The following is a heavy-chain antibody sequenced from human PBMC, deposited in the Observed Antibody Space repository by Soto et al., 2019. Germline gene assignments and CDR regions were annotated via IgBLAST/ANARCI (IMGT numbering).Heavy chain of an antibody. V-gene: IGHV1-69*01. CDR2: IIPIFGTA. CDR3: ARASGVGYYGSGSYYNRNNWFDP. Sequence: QVQLVQSGAEVKKPGSSVKVSCKASGGTFSSYAISWVRQAPGQGLEWMGGIIPIFGTANYAQKFQGRVTITADESTSTAYRELSSLRSEDTAVYYCARASGVGYYGSGSYYNRNNWFDPWGQGTLVTVSS. CDR1: GGTFSSYA. J-gene: IGHJ5*02. D-gene: IGHD3-10*01.